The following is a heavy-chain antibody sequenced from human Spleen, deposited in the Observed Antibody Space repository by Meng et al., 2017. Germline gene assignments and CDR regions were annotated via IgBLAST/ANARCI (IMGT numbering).Heavy chain of an antibody. V-gene: IGHV1-46*01. CDR3: ARAGVVRGVTRFDY. CDR1: GYTFTSFY. CDR2: INPSGGTT. Sequence: ASVKVSCKASGYTFTSFYMHWVRQAPGQGLEWMGMINPSGGTTTYVQKFQGRVTMTRDTSTSTVYMEVSSLRSEDTAVYYCARAGVVRGVTRFDYWGQGTLVTVSS. D-gene: IGHD3-10*01. J-gene: IGHJ4*02.